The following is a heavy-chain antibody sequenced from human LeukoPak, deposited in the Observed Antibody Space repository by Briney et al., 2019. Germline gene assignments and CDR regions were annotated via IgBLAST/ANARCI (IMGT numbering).Heavy chain of an antibody. Sequence: SETLSLTCSVSGGSIISYYWRWVRQPAGKGPEWVGRIYPTGNTNYNPSLKTRVTMSTDLSKQQFSLRLRSVTAADTAVYYCARLKFYDSTGYSPGYYMDVWGKGTAVTVSS. CDR1: GGSIISYY. D-gene: IGHD3-22*01. V-gene: IGHV4-4*07. CDR2: IYPTGNT. J-gene: IGHJ6*03. CDR3: ARLKFYDSTGYSPGYYMDV.